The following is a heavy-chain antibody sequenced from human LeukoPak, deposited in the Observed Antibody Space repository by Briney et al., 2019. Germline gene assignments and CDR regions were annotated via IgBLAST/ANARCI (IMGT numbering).Heavy chain of an antibody. D-gene: IGHD1-26*01. Sequence: SQTLSLTCAISGDSVSTNSATWTWLRQSPSRGPEWLGRTYYRSKWYNDYAVSMKSRITINPDTSKNQFSLQLNSVTPEDTAVYYCARLVGAGWFDSWGQGTLVTVSS. CDR3: ARLVGAGWFDS. CDR1: GDSVSTNSAT. V-gene: IGHV6-1*01. J-gene: IGHJ5*01. CDR2: TYYRSKWYN.